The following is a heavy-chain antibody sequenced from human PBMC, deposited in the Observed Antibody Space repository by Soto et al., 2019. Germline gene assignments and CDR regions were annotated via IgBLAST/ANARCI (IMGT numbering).Heavy chain of an antibody. CDR1: GGPLSRFF. J-gene: IGHJ4*02. V-gene: IGHV4-59*01. CDR3: ARQYSSSSFYFDY. Sequence: PSGNLAPPSTVSGGPLSRFFRGWIRQPPGKGLEWIGYIYYSGSTNYNPSLKSRLTISVDTSKNQFSLKLSSVTAADTAVYYCARQYSSSSFYFDYWGQGTLVTVSS. CDR2: IYYSGST. D-gene: IGHD6-6*01.